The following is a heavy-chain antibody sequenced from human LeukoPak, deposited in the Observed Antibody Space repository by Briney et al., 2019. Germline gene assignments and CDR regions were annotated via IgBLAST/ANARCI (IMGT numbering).Heavy chain of an antibody. Sequence: SETLSLTYTVSGYSISSGYYWGWIRQPPGKGLEWIGSIYHSGSTYYNPSLKSRVTISVDTSKNQFSLKLSSVTAADTAVYYCASYDYGGKIDYWGQGTLVTVSS. V-gene: IGHV4-38-2*02. CDR2: IYHSGST. CDR3: ASYDYGGKIDY. D-gene: IGHD4-23*01. J-gene: IGHJ4*02. CDR1: GYSISSGYY.